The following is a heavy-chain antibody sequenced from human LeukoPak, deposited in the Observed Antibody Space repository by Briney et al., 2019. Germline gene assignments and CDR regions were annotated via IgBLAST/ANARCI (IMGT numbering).Heavy chain of an antibody. V-gene: IGHV3-23*01. J-gene: IGHJ4*02. CDR3: ARAYSSGWYASDY. CDR2: ISGSGGST. D-gene: IGHD6-19*01. CDR1: EFTFSSYA. Sequence: GGSLRLSCAASEFTFSSYAMSWVRQAPGKGLEWVSAISGSGGSTYYADSVKGRFTISRDNSKNTLYLQMNSLRAEDTAVYFCARAYSSGWYASDYWGQGTLVTVSS.